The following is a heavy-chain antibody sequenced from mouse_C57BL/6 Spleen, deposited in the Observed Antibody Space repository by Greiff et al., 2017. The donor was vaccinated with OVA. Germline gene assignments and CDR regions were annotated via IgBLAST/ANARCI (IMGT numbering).Heavy chain of an antibody. D-gene: IGHD4-1*01. CDR1: GYSITSGYY. CDR2: ISYDGSN. J-gene: IGHJ2*01. CDR3: ARDLGRESYFDY. V-gene: IGHV3-6*01. Sequence: EVQRVESGPGLVKPSQSLSLTCSVTGYSITSGYYWNWIRQFPGNKLEWMGYISYDGSNNYNPSLKNRISITRDTSKNQFFLKLNSVTTEDTATYYCARDLGRESYFDYWGQGTTLTVSS.